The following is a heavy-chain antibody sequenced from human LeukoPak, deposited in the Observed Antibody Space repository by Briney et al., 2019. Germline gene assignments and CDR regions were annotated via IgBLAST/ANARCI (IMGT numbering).Heavy chain of an antibody. J-gene: IGHJ4*02. CDR1: GFTFDDYA. V-gene: IGHV3-43*02. Sequence: GGPLRLSCAASGFTFDDYAMHWVRQAPGKGLEWVSLISGDGGSTYYADSVKGRFTISRDNSKNSLYLQMNSLRTEDTALYYCAKDISDSSGYYYVSPGGANYWGQGTLVTVSS. CDR3: AKDISDSSGYYYVSPGGANY. D-gene: IGHD3-22*01. CDR2: ISGDGGST.